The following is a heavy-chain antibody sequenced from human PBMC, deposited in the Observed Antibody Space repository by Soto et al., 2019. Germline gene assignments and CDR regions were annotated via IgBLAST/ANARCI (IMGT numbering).Heavy chain of an antibody. J-gene: IGHJ4*02. CDR2: ISGSGGTA. CDR3: AKGRGQTWHFDY. D-gene: IGHD3-10*01. V-gene: IGHV3-23*01. Sequence: EVQLLESGGGSVQPGGSLRLSCAASGFTFSSYAMPWVRRPPGKGLEWVSSISGSGGTAYYADSVKGRFSISRDSLVNTLYLQMNSLTAEDTAVYYSAKGRGQTWHFDYWGQGTLVTVSP. CDR1: GFTFSSYA.